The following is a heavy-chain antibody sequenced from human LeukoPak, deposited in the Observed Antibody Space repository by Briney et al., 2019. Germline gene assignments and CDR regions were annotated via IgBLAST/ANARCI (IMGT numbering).Heavy chain of an antibody. V-gene: IGHV4-59*08. CDR2: IYYSGNT. Sequence: SETLSLTCTVSAGSISSYYWSWVRQPPGKGLEWIGYIYYSGNTNYNPSLKSRLTMSADRSRNQFSLNLNSVTAADTAVYYCARINWNYFDYWGQGILVTVSS. J-gene: IGHJ4*02. D-gene: IGHD1-1*01. CDR3: ARINWNYFDY. CDR1: AGSISSYY.